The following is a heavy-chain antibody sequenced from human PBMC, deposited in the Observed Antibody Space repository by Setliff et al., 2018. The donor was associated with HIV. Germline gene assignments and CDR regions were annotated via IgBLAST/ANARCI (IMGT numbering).Heavy chain of an antibody. D-gene: IGHD3-22*01. Sequence: SVKVSCKASGGTFSSYAISWVRQAPGQGLEWMGGIIPIFGTANYAQKFQGRVTITTDESTSTAYMELSSLRSEDTAVYYCASHEVDDSSGYYEGWYFDYWGQGTLVTVSS. CDR1: GGTFSSYA. CDR2: IIPIFGTA. CDR3: ASHEVDDSSGYYEGWYFDY. J-gene: IGHJ4*02. V-gene: IGHV1-69*05.